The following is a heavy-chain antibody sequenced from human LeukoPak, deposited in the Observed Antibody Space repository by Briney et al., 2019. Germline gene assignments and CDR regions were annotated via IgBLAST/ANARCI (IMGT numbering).Heavy chain of an antibody. CDR3: ARGTPTYYYDSSGYYFDY. CDR2: ISAYNGDT. D-gene: IGHD3-22*01. V-gene: IGHV1-18*01. J-gene: IGHJ4*02. Sequence: ASVKVSCKASGYTFTRYGISWVRQAPGQGLEWMGWISAYNGDTNYAQKVQGRVTMTTDTSTSTAYMELRSLRSDDTAVYYCARGTPTYYYDSSGYYFDYWGQGTLVTVSS. CDR1: GYTFTRYG.